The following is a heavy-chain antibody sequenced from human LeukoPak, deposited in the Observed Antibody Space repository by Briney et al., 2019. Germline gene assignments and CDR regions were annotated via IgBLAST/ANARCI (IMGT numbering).Heavy chain of an antibody. J-gene: IGHJ6*04. CDR3: ARVYCSTSDCYHRRADTYYARDV. CDR1: DYRFRDDYF. V-gene: IGHV4-38-2*02. CDR2: IFHSGNT. D-gene: IGHD2-2*01. Sequence: SETLSLTCTVSDYRFRDDYFWAWIRQPPGKGLEWIGNIFHSGNTYYSPSLNNRVTISLDMSTNQFSLKLNSVTAADTAVYYCARVYCSTSDCYHRRADTYYARDVWGTGTTVTVSS.